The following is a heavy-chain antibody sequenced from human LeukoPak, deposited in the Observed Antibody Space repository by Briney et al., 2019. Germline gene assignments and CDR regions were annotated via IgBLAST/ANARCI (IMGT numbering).Heavy chain of an antibody. CDR1: GYTLTDLS. J-gene: IGHJ4*02. D-gene: IGHD3-16*01. V-gene: IGHV1-24*01. Sequence: ASVTVSCKVSGYTLTDLSMHWVRQAPGKGLEWMGGFDPEDGETIYAQKFQGRVTMTEDIFTHTAYMDLSSLRSEDTAVYYCATSPGLREVFEYWGQGTLVSVSS. CDR2: FDPEDGET. CDR3: ATSPGLREVFEY.